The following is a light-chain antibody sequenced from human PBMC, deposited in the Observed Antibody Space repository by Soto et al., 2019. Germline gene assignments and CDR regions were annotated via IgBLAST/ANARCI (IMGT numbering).Light chain of an antibody. CDR1: SDDVGGYNY. V-gene: IGLV2-14*01. CDR3: SSYRSSITLV. CDR2: EVN. J-gene: IGLJ1*01. Sequence: QSALTQPASVSGSPGQSITISCTGTSDDVGGYNYVSWYQQHPGKAPKLMIFEVNNRPSGVSNRFSGSRSGNTASLTISGLQAEDEADYYCSSYRSSITLVFGAGTKLTVL.